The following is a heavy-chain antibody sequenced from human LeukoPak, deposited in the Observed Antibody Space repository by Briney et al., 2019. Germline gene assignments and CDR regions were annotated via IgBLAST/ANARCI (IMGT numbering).Heavy chain of an antibody. V-gene: IGHV3-74*03. Sequence: GGSLRLSCAASGFTFSNAWMHWVRQAPGKGLVWVSRIYSDGSDTTYADSVKGRFIISRDNAKNTLYLQMNSLRSDDTAVYYCATDAGHGFSFWGQGTMVTVSS. D-gene: IGHD3/OR15-3a*01. CDR1: GFTFSNAW. J-gene: IGHJ3*01. CDR3: ATDAGHGFSF. CDR2: IYSDGSDT.